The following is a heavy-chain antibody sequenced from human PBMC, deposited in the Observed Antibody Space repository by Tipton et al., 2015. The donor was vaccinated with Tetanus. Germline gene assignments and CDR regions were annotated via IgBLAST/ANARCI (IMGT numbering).Heavy chain of an antibody. CDR1: GGSISSGGYY. Sequence: LRLSCTVSGGSISSGGYYWSWIRQHPGKGLEWIGYIYYSGSTYYNPSLKSRVTISVDTSKNQFSLKLSSVTAADTAVYYCARRGVVSYSGSWYRGGYFDYWGQGTLVTVSS. J-gene: IGHJ4*02. CDR2: IYYSGST. V-gene: IGHV4-31*03. D-gene: IGHD6-13*01. CDR3: ARRGVVSYSGSWYRGGYFDY.